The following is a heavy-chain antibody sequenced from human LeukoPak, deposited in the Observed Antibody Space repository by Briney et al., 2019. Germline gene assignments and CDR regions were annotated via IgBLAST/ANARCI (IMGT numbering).Heavy chain of an antibody. CDR3: ARDILTGPIDY. J-gene: IGHJ4*02. V-gene: IGHV4-59*08. CDR2: IYYSGST. Sequence: PSETLSLTCTVSGGSISSYYWSWIRQPPGKGLEWIGYIYYSGSTNYNPSLKSRVTISVDTSKNQFSLKLSPVTAADTAVYYCARDILTGPIDYWGQGTLVTVSS. D-gene: IGHD3-9*01. CDR1: GGSISSYY.